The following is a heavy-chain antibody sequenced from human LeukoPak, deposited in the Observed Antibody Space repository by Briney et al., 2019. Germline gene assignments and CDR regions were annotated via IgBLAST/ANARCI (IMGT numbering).Heavy chain of an antibody. Sequence: GGSLRLSCAASGFTFSNYDMNWVRQAPGKGLEWLSYINNSSGTIYYADSVKGRFTISRDNAKNSLYLQMNSLRAEDTAVYYCARVSSRRGSGSYFYFDYWGQGTLVTVSS. CDR2: INNSSGTI. D-gene: IGHD3-10*01. V-gene: IGHV3-48*04. J-gene: IGHJ4*02. CDR3: ARVSSRRGSGSYFYFDY. CDR1: GFTFSNYD.